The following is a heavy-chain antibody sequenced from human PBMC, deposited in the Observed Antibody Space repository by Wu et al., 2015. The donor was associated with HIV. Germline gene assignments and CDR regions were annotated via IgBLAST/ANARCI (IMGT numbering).Heavy chain of an antibody. CDR3: ARGRYYDSSGYGP. CDR1: AYTFTSYD. J-gene: IGHJ5*02. CDR2: MNPKTGNT. Sequence: QVQLVQSGAEVKKPGASVKVSCKASAYTFTSYDINWVRQAPGQGLDWMGWMNPKTGNTGYAQKFQGRVTFTRNTSMSTAYMELSSLRSEDTAVYYCARGRYYDSSGYGPWGQGTLVTVSS. V-gene: IGHV1-8*03. D-gene: IGHD3-22*01.